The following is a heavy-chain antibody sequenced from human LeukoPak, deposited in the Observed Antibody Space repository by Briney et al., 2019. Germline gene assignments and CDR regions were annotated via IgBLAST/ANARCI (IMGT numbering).Heavy chain of an antibody. J-gene: IGHJ6*02. Sequence: PSQTLSLTCAVSGGSISSGGYSWSWIRQPPGKGLEWIGYIYHSGSTCYNPSLKSRVTISVDRSKNQFSLKLSSVTAADTAVYYCASVAHYYYYGMDVWGQGTTVTVSS. D-gene: IGHD5-12*01. CDR2: IYHSGST. CDR1: GGSISSGGYS. V-gene: IGHV4-30-2*01. CDR3: ASVAHYYYYGMDV.